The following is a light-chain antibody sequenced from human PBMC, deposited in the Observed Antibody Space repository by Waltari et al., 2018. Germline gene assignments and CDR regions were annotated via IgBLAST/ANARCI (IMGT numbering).Light chain of an antibody. CDR2: AAS. CDR3: QQLNSYPYT. CDR1: QGISSY. J-gene: IGKJ2*01. Sequence: DIQLTQSPSFLSASVGDRVPITCRASQGISSYLAWYQQKPGKAPKLLIYAASTLQSGVPSRFSGGGSGTKFTLTISSLQPEDFAIFYCQQLNSYPYTFGQGTKLEIK. V-gene: IGKV1-9*01.